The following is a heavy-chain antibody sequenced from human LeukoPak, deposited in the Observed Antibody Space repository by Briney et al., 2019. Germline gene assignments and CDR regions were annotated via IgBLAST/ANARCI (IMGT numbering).Heavy chain of an antibody. D-gene: IGHD2-2*01. CDR2: INPNSGGT. V-gene: IGHV1-2*02. CDR1: GSTFTGYY. Sequence: GASVKLSCTASGSTFTGYYMHWVRQAPGHRLEWMGWINPNSGGTNYAQKFQGRVTMTRDTSITTTYMELSSLRSEDTAVYYCARDVDQLPYNWFDPWGQGTLVTVSS. CDR3: ARDVDQLPYNWFDP. J-gene: IGHJ5*02.